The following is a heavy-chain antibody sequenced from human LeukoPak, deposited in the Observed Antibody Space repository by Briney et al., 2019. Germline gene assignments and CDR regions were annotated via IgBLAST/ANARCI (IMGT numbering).Heavy chain of an antibody. CDR1: GYGFTSYY. D-gene: IGHD3-10*01. Sequence: ASVKVSCKAFGYGFTSYYIHWVRQAPGQGLEWMGIINPSVGGTTYARKFQGRVTMTRDTSTSTVYMELSSLRSGDTAVYYCARHGSGRYYPAEGRVDYWGQGTLVTVSS. J-gene: IGHJ4*02. CDR3: ARHGSGRYYPAEGRVDY. V-gene: IGHV1-46*03. CDR2: INPSVGGT.